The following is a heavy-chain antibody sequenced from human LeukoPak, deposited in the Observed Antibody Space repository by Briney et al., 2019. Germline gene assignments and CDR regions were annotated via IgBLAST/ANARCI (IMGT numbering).Heavy chain of an antibody. CDR3: ARDRSSSWALDY. CDR2: ISYDGSNK. V-gene: IGHV3-30*03. J-gene: IGHJ4*02. Sequence: GSLRLSCVASGFTFSSHGMHWVRQAPGKGLEWVAIISYDGSNKYFADSVKGRFTISRDSSKNTLYLQMNSLRAEDTAVYYCARDRSSSWALDYWGQGTLVTVSS. CDR1: GFTFSSHG. D-gene: IGHD6-13*01.